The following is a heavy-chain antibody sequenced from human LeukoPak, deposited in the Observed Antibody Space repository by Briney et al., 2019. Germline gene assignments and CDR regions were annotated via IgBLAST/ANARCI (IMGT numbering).Heavy chain of an antibody. Sequence: SETLSPTCTVSGGSISSYYWSWIRQPPGKGLEWIGYIYYSGSTNYNPSLKSRVTISVDTSKNQFSLKLSSVTAADTAVYYCARTVEYWGQGTLVTVSS. V-gene: IGHV4-59*01. D-gene: IGHD3-3*01. CDR2: IYYSGST. J-gene: IGHJ4*02. CDR3: ARTVEY. CDR1: GGSISSYY.